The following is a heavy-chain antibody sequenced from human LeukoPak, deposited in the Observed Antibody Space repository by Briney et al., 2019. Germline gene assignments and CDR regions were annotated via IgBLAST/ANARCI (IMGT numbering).Heavy chain of an antibody. CDR2: ISGSGGST. CDR3: AKPYAPGYSSGWADFDY. V-gene: IGHV3-23*01. CDR1: GFTFSSYA. Sequence: GGSLRLSCAASGFTFSSYAMSWVRQAPGKGLEWVSGISGSGGSTYYADSVKGRFTISRDNSKNTLYLQMNDLRAEDTAVYYCAKPYAPGYSSGWADFDYWGQGTLVTVSS. D-gene: IGHD6-19*01. J-gene: IGHJ4*02.